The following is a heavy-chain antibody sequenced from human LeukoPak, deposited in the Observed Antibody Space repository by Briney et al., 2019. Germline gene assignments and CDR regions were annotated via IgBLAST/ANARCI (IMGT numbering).Heavy chain of an antibody. V-gene: IGHV1-2*02. Sequence: GASVKVSCKASGYTFTGYYMHWVRQAPGQGLEWMGWINPNSGGTNYAQKFQGRVTMTRATSISTAYMELSRLRSDDTAVYYCARELDIVVVPAAPQGIAAAGPPGYWGQGTLVTVSS. J-gene: IGHJ4*02. CDR1: GYTFTGYY. D-gene: IGHD2-2*03. CDR2: INPNSGGT. CDR3: ARELDIVVVPAAPQGIAAAGPPGY.